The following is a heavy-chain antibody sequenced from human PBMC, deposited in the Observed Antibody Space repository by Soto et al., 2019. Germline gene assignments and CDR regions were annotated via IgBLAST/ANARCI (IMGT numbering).Heavy chain of an antibody. CDR2: IRSKAYGGTT. V-gene: IGHV3-49*03. Sequence: HPGGSLRLSCTASGFTFGDYAMSWFRQAPGKGLEWVGFIRSKAYGGTTEYAASVKGRFTISRDDSKSIAYLQMNSLKTEDTAVYYRTRDPGEWQKHTGYYYGMDVWGQGTTVTVSS. CDR1: GFTFGDYA. D-gene: IGHD3-3*01. J-gene: IGHJ6*02. CDR3: TRDPGEWQKHTGYYYGMDV.